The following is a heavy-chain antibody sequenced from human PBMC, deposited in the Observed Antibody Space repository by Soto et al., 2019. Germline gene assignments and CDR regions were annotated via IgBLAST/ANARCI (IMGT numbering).Heavy chain of an antibody. CDR1: GGTFSSYA. CDR2: IIPIFGTA. Sequence: QVQLVQSGAEVKKPGSSVKVSCKASGGTFSSYAISWVRQAPGQGLEWMGGIIPIFGTANYAQKFQGRVTVTADESTSPAYMELGSLRSEDTAVYYCARASWIQLWPRKRWFDPWGQGTLVTVSS. V-gene: IGHV1-69*12. D-gene: IGHD5-18*01. J-gene: IGHJ5*02. CDR3: ARASWIQLWPRKRWFDP.